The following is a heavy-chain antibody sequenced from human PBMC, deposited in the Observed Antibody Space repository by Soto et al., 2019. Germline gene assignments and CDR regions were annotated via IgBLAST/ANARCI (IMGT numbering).Heavy chain of an antibody. CDR2: IYTGGTT. D-gene: IGHD5-12*01. CDR3: HGYGY. Sequence: EVQLVESGGGLIQPGGSLRLSCVVSGFTVSSSNYMSWVRQAPVKGLEWVSVIYTGGTTYYADSVKGRFTISRDNSKNTLYLQMNSLRAEDTAVYYCHGYGYWGQGTLVTVSS. J-gene: IGHJ4*02. CDR1: GFTVSSSNY. V-gene: IGHV3-53*01.